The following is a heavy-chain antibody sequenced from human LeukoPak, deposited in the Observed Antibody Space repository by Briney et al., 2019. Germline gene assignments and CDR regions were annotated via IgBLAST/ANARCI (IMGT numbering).Heavy chain of an antibody. CDR1: GFTFSSYA. J-gene: IGHJ3*02. Sequence: GVSLRLSCAASGFTFSSYAMHWVRQAPGKGLEYVSAISSNGGSTYYANSVKGRFTISRDNSKNTLYLQMGSLRAEDMAVYYCARSVLLWFGESIDAFDIWGQGTMVTVSS. D-gene: IGHD3-10*01. CDR3: ARSVLLWFGESIDAFDI. CDR2: ISSNGGST. V-gene: IGHV3-64*01.